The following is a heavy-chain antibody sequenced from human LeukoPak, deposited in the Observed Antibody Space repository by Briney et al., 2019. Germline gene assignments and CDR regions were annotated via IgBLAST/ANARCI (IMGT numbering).Heavy chain of an antibody. CDR1: GFTFSDYY. V-gene: IGHV4-34*01. J-gene: IGHJ2*01. Sequence: GSLRLSCAASGFTFSDYYMSWIRQPPGKGLEWIGEINHSGSTNYNPSLKSRVTISVDTSKNQFSLKLSSVTAADTAVYYCARADYGGTFYWYFDLWGRGTLVTVSS. CDR2: INHSGST. D-gene: IGHD4-23*01. CDR3: ARADYGGTFYWYFDL.